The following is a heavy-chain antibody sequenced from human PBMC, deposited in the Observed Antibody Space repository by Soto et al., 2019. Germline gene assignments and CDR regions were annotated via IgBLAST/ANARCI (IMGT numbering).Heavy chain of an antibody. J-gene: IGHJ4*02. Sequence: QVQLVQSGAEVKNPGASVKVSCKASGYTFTSYGISWLRQAPGQGLEWMGWISAHNGNTKYAQKLQGRVTMTTDTSTSTADMELRSLRSDDTAVYYFARDLSYGLCDFWGQGPLVTVAS. CDR3: ARDLSYGLCDF. D-gene: IGHD5-18*01. CDR2: ISAHNGNT. CDR1: GYTFTSYG. V-gene: IGHV1-18*01.